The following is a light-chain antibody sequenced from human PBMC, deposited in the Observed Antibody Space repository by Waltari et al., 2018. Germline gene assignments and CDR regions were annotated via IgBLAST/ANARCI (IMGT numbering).Light chain of an antibody. CDR2: DAS. CDR3: QQRSDWLLT. CDR1: TCVSSN. V-gene: IGKV3-11*01. J-gene: IGKJ4*01. Sequence: EIVLTQSPATLSLSPEERATLSCRASTCVSSNLACYQQNSGQAPRLPIYDASNRATGIPARFSGGGSGTDFTLTISSLEPEDFAVYYCQQRSDWLLTFGGGTKVEIK.